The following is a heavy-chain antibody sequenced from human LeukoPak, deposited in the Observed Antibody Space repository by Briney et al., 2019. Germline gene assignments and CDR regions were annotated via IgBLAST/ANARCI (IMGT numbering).Heavy chain of an antibody. CDR2: IYYSGST. Sequence: EASQTLSLTCAVSGGSISSDGYSWSWFRQPPGKGLEWIGYIYYSGSTYYNPSLKSRVTISVDRSKTQFSLKLSSVTAADTAVYYCARERSTYAGAPENWFDPWGQGILVTVSS. J-gene: IGHJ5*02. CDR1: GGSISSDGYS. D-gene: IGHD2-2*01. CDR3: ARERSTYAGAPENWFDP. V-gene: IGHV4-30-2*01.